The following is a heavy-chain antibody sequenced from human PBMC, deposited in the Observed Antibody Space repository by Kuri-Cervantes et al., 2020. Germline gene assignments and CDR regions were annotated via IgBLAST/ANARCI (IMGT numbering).Heavy chain of an antibody. J-gene: IGHJ6*02. D-gene: IGHD6-13*01. CDR2: IYYSGST. CDR1: GGSFSGYY. Sequence: SETLSLTCAVYGGSFSGYYWSWIRQPPGKGLEWIGYIYYSGSTNYNPSLKSRVTISVDTSKNQFPLKLTSVTAADTAVYYCARDLRGSSWYSYYYGMDVWGQGTTVTVSS. CDR3: ARDLRGSSWYSYYYGMDV. V-gene: IGHV4-59*01.